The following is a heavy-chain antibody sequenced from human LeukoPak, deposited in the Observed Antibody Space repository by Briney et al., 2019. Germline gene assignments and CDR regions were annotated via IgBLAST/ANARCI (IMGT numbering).Heavy chain of an antibody. D-gene: IGHD3-16*02. CDR1: GGTFSSYA. J-gene: IGHJ4*02. CDR3: ARVARLGGLSPLAQDL. Sequence: ASVKVSRKASGGTFSSYAISWVRQAPGQGLEWMGRIIPILGIANYAQKFQGRVTITADKSTSTAYMELSSLRSEDTAVYYCARVARLGGLSPLAQDLWGQGTLVTVSS. CDR2: IIPILGIA. V-gene: IGHV1-69*04.